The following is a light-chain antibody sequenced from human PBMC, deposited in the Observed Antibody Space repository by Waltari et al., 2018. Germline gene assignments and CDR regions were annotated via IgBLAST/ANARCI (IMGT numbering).Light chain of an antibody. V-gene: IGKV3-20*01. CDR3: QHYVRLPVT. CDR1: QSVSRV. J-gene: IGKJ1*01. CDR2: GAS. Sequence: EIVLTQPPGTLSLSPGERATLSCRASQSVSRVLAWYQQKPGQAPRLLIYGASNRATGIPDRFSGSGSGTDFSLTISRLDPEDFAVYYCQHYVRLPVTFGQGTKVEIK.